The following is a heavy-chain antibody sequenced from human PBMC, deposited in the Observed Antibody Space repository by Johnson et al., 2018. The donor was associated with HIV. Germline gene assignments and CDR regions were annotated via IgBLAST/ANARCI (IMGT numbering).Heavy chain of an antibody. V-gene: IGHV3-49*03. D-gene: IGHD3-3*01. CDR1: GFTFGDYA. J-gene: IGHJ3*02. CDR2: IRSKDYGGTT. CDR3: TCPNVWSGQSPNDAFDI. Sequence: VQLVESGGGLIQPGRSLRLSCTASGFTFGDYAMSWFRQAPGKGLEWVGFIRSKDYGGTTEYAASVKGRFTISRDDSKGTAYLQMNSLKIEDTAMYYCTCPNVWSGQSPNDAFDIWGQGTMVTVSS.